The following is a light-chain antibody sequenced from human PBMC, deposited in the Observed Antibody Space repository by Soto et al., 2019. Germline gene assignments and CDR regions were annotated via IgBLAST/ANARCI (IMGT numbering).Light chain of an antibody. CDR1: QSVFDW. CDR2: DTS. Sequence: DIQMTQSPCTLSASIGDRVTITCRTSQSVFDWLAWYQVKPGKAPKLLIYDTSTLESGVPSRFSGTGSGKDFTLTISSLQPDDFATYYCQQYNTYPTWTFGQGTRVEIK. J-gene: IGKJ1*01. V-gene: IGKV1-5*01. CDR3: QQYNTYPTWT.